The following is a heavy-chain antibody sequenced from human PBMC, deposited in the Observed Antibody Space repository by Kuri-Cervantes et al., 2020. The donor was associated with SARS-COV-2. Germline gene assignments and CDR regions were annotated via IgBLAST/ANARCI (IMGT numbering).Heavy chain of an antibody. D-gene: IGHD3-3*01. CDR2: IYHSGST. V-gene: IGHV4-38-2*01. J-gene: IGHJ5*02. Sequence: GSLRLSCAVSGYSISSGYYWGWIRQPPGKGLEWIGSIYHSGSTYYNPSLKSRVTISVDTSKNQFSLKLSSVTAADTAVYYCARWESITIFGDNWFDPWGQGTLVTVSS. CDR1: GYSISSGYY. CDR3: ARWESITIFGDNWFDP.